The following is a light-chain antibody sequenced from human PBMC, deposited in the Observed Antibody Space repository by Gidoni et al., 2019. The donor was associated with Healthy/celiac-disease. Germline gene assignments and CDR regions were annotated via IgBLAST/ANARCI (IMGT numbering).Light chain of an antibody. J-gene: IGLJ2*01. Sequence: QSALTQPASVSGSPGPSITLSCPGTSSDVGGYNYVSWYQQHPGKAPKLMIYDVSNRPSGVSNRFSGSKSGNTASLTISGLQAEDEADYYCSSYTSSSTVIFGGGTELTVL. CDR2: DVS. V-gene: IGLV2-14*01. CDR1: SSDVGGYNY. CDR3: SSYTSSSTVI.